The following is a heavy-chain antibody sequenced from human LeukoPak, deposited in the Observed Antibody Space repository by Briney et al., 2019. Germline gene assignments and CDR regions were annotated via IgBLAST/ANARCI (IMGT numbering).Heavy chain of an antibody. J-gene: IGHJ5*02. V-gene: IGHV4-4*07. CDR3: TRDTGTTGEVKFDP. CDR1: GGSFSGYY. CDR2: IYTSGST. Sequence: TSETLSLTCAVYGGSFSGYYWSWIRQPAGKGLEWIGRIYTSGSTTYNPSLKSRVTMSVDTSKSQFSLNLMSVTAADTAVYYCTRDTGTTGEVKFDPWGQGTLVTVSS. D-gene: IGHD4-17*01.